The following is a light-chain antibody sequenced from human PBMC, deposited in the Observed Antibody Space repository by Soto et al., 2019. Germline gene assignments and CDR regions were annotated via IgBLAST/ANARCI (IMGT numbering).Light chain of an antibody. CDR2: VNN. Sequence: QAVVTQPPSVSGAPGQRVTISCTGSSSNIGAGYDVHWYQQLPGTAPKLLIYVNNTRPSGVPDRFSGSRSGTSASLAITGLQAEDEADYYCQSYDSSLSSRVFGGGTKVTVL. CDR3: QSYDSSLSSRV. J-gene: IGLJ2*01. V-gene: IGLV1-40*01. CDR1: SSNIGAGYD.